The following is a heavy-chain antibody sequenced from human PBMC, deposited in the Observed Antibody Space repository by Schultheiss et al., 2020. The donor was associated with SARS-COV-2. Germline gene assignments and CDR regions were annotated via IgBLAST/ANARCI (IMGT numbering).Heavy chain of an antibody. CDR2: IYTSGST. J-gene: IGHJ3*02. Sequence: SETLSLTCTVSGGSISSYYWSWIRQPPGKGLEWIGRIYTSGSTNYNPSLKSRVTMSVDTSKNQFSLKLSSVTAADTAVYYCARVGYDSSGHQRMDAFDIWGQGTMVTVSS. D-gene: IGHD3-22*01. V-gene: IGHV4-4*07. CDR1: GGSISSYY. CDR3: ARVGYDSSGHQRMDAFDI.